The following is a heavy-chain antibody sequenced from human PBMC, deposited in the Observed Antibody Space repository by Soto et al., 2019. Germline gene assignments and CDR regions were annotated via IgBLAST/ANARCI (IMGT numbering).Heavy chain of an antibody. CDR3: AKEMYPRTVLDSSSPWGDY. D-gene: IGHD6-6*01. Sequence: QVQLVQSGGGVIQPGKSLRLSCAASGITFTTYGMHWVRQTPGKGLEWVAVVSYDGSHKYYADSVKGRFTISRDDSNNTLYLQMNSLRVEDTAVYYCAKEMYPRTVLDSSSPWGDYWGQGTLVSVSS. J-gene: IGHJ4*02. CDR2: VSYDGSHK. V-gene: IGHV3-30*18. CDR1: GITFTTYG.